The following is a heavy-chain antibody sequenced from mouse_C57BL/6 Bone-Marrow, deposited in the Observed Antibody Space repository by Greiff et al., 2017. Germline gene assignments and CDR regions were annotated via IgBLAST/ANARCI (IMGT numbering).Heavy chain of an antibody. D-gene: IGHD1-2*01. Sequence: EVQVVESGPGLVKPSQSLSLTCSVTGYSITSGYYWNWIRQFPGNKLEWMGYISYDGSNNYNPSLKNRISITRDTSKNQFFLKLNSVTTEDTATYYCARDFGYYGCDYWGQGTTRTVSS. CDR1: GYSITSGYY. CDR2: ISYDGSN. V-gene: IGHV3-6*01. CDR3: ARDFGYYGCDY. J-gene: IGHJ2*01.